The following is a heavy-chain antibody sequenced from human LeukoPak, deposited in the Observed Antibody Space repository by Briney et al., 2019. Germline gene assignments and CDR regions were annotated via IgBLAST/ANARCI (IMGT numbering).Heavy chain of an antibody. CDR3: AREGRKWFGAKSYYYYMDV. Sequence: PSETLSLTCAVSGGSISSGGYSWNWIRQPPGKGLEWIGYTYYSGSTNYNPSLKSRVTISVDTSKNQFSLKLSSVTAADTAVYYCAREGRKWFGAKSYYYYMDVWGKGTTVTISS. J-gene: IGHJ6*03. CDR2: TYYSGST. V-gene: IGHV4-61*08. D-gene: IGHD3-10*01. CDR1: GGSISSGGYS.